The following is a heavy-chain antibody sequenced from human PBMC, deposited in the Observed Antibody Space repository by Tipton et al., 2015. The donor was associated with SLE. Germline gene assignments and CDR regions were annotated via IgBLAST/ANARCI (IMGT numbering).Heavy chain of an antibody. V-gene: IGHV4-61*09. J-gene: IGHJ3*02. CDR1: GGSISSGSYH. Sequence: TLSLTCTVSGGSISSGSYHWSWIRQPAGKGLEWIGHIYTSGSTNYNPSLKSRVTISVDTSKNQFSLKLSSVTAADTAVYYCARDFWSQIVGAGGAFHIWGQGNMVTVSS. CDR3: ARDFWSQIVGAGGAFHI. D-gene: IGHD1-26*01. CDR2: IYTSGST.